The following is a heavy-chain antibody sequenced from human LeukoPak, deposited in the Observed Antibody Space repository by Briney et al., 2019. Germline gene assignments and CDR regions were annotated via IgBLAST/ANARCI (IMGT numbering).Heavy chain of an antibody. CDR2: IYHSGST. V-gene: IGHV4-38-2*02. Sequence: SETLSLTCTVSGYSISSGYYWGWIRQPPGKGLEWIGSIYHSGSTYYNPSLKSRVTISVDTSKNQFSLQLSSVTAADTAVYYCARAVLNSGWEDYWGQGTLVTVSS. CDR3: ARAVLNSGWEDY. D-gene: IGHD6-19*01. CDR1: GYSISSGYY. J-gene: IGHJ4*02.